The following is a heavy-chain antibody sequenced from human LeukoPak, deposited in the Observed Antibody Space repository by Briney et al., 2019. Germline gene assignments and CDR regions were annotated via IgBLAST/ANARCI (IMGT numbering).Heavy chain of an antibody. CDR3: ARGVQGSSWPFDY. D-gene: IGHD6-13*01. V-gene: IGHV1-3*03. CDR2: INAGNGNT. Sequence: GASVKVSCKASGYTFTNYAMHWVRQAPGQRLEWMGWINAGNGNTKYSQEFQGRVTITRDTSASTAYMELSSLRSEDMAVYYCARGVQGSSWPFDYWGQGTLVTVSS. CDR1: GYTFTNYA. J-gene: IGHJ4*02.